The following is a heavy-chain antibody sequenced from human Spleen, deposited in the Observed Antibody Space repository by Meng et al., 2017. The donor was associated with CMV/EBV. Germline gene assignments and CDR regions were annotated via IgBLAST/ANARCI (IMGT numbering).Heavy chain of an antibody. V-gene: IGHV3-30*02. Sequence: GESLKISCAASGFTFSSYGMHWVRQAPGKGLEWVAFIRYDGSNKYYADSVKGRFTISRDNSKNTLYLQMNSLRAEDTAVYNCARVGITIFGVDITYYFDYWGQGTLVTVSS. CDR1: GFTFSSYG. J-gene: IGHJ4*02. D-gene: IGHD3-3*01. CDR2: IRYDGSNK. CDR3: ARVGITIFGVDITYYFDY.